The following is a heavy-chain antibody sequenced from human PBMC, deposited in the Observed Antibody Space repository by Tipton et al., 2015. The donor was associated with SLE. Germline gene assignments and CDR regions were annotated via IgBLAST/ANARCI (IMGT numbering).Heavy chain of an antibody. CDR2: IYYGGST. J-gene: IGHJ2*01. CDR1: GGSISSGGYY. Sequence: TLSLTCTVSGGSISSGGYYWSWIRQHPGKGLEWIGYIYYGGSTYYNPSLKSRVTISIDTSKNQFSLKLSSVTAADTAVYYCARKRLPDLDFDLWGRGTLVTVPS. CDR3: ARKRLPDLDFDL. V-gene: IGHV4-31*03. D-gene: IGHD3-16*01.